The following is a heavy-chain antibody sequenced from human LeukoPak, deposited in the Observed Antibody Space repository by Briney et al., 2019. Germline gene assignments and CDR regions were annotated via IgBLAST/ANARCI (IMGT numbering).Heavy chain of an antibody. V-gene: IGHV3-23*01. Sequence: PAGSLRLSCAASGFKFNIFAMSWVRQAPGKGLEWVSSISGNGETTYYADSVKGRFTLSRDNSKGTLDLQMFSLRAEDTAVYYCAKDRGPFVAIDHNWFDPWGQGTLLTVSS. CDR3: AKDRGPFVAIDHNWFDP. CDR1: GFKFNIFA. CDR2: ISGNGETT. J-gene: IGHJ5*02. D-gene: IGHD3-3*02.